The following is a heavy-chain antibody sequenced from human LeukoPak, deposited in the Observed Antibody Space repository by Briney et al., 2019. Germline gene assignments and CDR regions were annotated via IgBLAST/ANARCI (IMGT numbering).Heavy chain of an antibody. D-gene: IGHD2-21*01. CDR2: IIPIFGTA. V-gene: IGHV1-69*06. Sequence: SVKVSCKASGGTFSSYAISWVRQAPGQGLEWMGGIIPIFGTANYAQKFQGRVTITADKSTSTAYMELSSLRSEDTAVYYCARGDWEWGLGFLVAFAFDIWGQGTMVTVSS. CDR3: ARGDWEWGLGFLVAFAFDI. CDR1: GGTFSSYA. J-gene: IGHJ3*02.